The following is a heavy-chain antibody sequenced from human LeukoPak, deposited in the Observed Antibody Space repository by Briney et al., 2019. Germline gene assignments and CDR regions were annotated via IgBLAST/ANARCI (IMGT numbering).Heavy chain of an antibody. CDR3: ARDARLVAFDN. Sequence: HPGGSLRLSCAASGFTLSTYGMNCVPQTPGKGLEWVSGITGGGDTTFYADAVKGRFTISRDNPKNTLYLQMNSLRADDTAVYYCARDARLVAFDNWGQGTLVTVSS. J-gene: IGHJ4*02. V-gene: IGHV3-23*01. CDR1: GFTLSTYG. CDR2: ITGGGDTT. D-gene: IGHD5-12*01.